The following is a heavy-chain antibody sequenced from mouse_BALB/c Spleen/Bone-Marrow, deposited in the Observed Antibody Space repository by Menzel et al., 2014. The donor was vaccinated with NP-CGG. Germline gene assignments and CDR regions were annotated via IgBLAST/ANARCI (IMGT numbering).Heavy chain of an antibody. CDR1: GYTFSSYW. D-gene: IGHD1-1*01. J-gene: IGHJ3*01. Sequence: QVQLQQSGTELMKPGASVKISCKATGYTFSSYWIEWVKQRPGHGLEWIGEILPGSGSTNCNEKFKGKATFTADTSSNTAYMQLSSLTSEDSAVYYCARHYYGSSHFAYWGQGTLVTVSA. CDR3: ARHYYGSSHFAY. V-gene: IGHV1-9*01. CDR2: ILPGSGST.